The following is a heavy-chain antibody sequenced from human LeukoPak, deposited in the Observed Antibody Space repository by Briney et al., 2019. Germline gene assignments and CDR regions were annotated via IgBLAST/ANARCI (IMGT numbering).Heavy chain of an antibody. J-gene: IGHJ4*02. CDR3: ARGRCVGSTYCHYLAS. CDR2: MNPNSGNT. CDR1: GYTFTTYD. D-gene: IGHD1-26*01. Sequence: ASVKVSCKASGYTFTTYDINWVRQATGQGLEWMGWMNPNSGNTGYAQKFQGRVTITRDTSASTAYMELSSLRSEDTAVYYCARGRCVGSTYCHYLASWGQGTLVTVSA. V-gene: IGHV1-8*01.